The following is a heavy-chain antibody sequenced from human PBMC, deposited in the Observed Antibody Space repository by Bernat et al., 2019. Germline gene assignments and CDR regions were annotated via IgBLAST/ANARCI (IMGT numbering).Heavy chain of an antibody. Sequence: QLQLQESGPGLVKPSETLSLTCTVSGGSISSSSYYWGWIRQPPGKGLEWIGSIYYSGSTYYNPSLKSRVTISVDTSKNQFSLKLSSVTAADTAVYYCARFRGTYYDFGVVGVFDDWGQGTLVTVSS. D-gene: IGHD3-3*01. CDR3: ARFRGTYYDFGVVGVFDD. J-gene: IGHJ4*02. CDR2: IYYSGST. V-gene: IGHV4-39*01. CDR1: GGSISSSSYY.